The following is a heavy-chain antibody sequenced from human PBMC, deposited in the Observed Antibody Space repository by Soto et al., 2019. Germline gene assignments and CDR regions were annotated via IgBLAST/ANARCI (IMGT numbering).Heavy chain of an antibody. CDR2: ISAYNGNT. D-gene: IGHD3-22*01. Sequence: ASVKVSCKACGYTFPSYGISWVRQAPGQGLEWMGWISAYNGNTNDAQKLQGRVTMTKDTSTSTAYLELRSLRSADKAVYYYSTEEYYYDSSGYYHVYFDYWGQGILVTVSS. J-gene: IGHJ4*02. CDR3: STEEYYYDSSGYYHVYFDY. CDR1: GYTFPSYG. V-gene: IGHV1-18*04.